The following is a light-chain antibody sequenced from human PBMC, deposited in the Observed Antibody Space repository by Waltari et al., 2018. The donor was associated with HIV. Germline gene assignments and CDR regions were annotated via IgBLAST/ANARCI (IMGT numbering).Light chain of an antibody. CDR3: CSYTSSNTYD. V-gene: IGLV2-14*03. Sequence: QSALTQPSSVSGSPGQSITISCTGTSVDVCGYNFFSWYQQHPGKAPKLIIYEGTHRPSGVSDRSSGSKSGNTASLTISGLQAEDEADYYCCSYTSSNTYDFGTGTTVTVL. CDR2: EGT. CDR1: SVDVCGYNF. J-gene: IGLJ1*01.